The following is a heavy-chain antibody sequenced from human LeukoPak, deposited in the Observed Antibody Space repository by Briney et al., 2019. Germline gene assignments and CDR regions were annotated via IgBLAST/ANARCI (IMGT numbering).Heavy chain of an antibody. J-gene: IGHJ4*02. V-gene: IGHV3-23*01. D-gene: IGHD3-10*01. CDR3: AKDEYGFGELLYYFDY. Sequence: GGSLRLSCAASGFTFSSYAMSWVRQAPGEGLEWVSAISGSGGSTYYADSVKGRFTISRDNSKNTLYLQMNSLRAEDTAVYYCAKDEYGFGELLYYFDYWGQGTLVTVSS. CDR2: ISGSGGST. CDR1: GFTFSSYA.